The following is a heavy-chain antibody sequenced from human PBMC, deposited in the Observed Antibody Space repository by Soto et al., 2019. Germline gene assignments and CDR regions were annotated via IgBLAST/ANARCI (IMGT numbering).Heavy chain of an antibody. V-gene: IGHV3-21*01. Sequence: PGGSLRLSCAASGFTFSSYSTNWVRQAPGKGLEWVSSISSSSSYIYYADSVKGRFTISRDNANNSLYLQMNSLRAEDTSVSYSARPCSTSFNDAFDIWGQGTMVTVSS. D-gene: IGHD2-2*01. CDR3: ARPCSTSFNDAFDI. CDR1: GFTFSSYS. CDR2: ISSSSSYI. J-gene: IGHJ3*02.